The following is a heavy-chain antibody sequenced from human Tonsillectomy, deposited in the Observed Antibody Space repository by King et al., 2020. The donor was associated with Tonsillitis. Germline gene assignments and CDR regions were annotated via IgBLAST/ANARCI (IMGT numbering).Heavy chain of an antibody. V-gene: IGHV3-74*01. J-gene: IGHJ3*02. D-gene: IGHD3-3*01. Sequence: VQLVESGGGLVQPGGSLRLSCAGSGFTFSNFWLHWVRQAPGKGLVWVSRINSDGRSIAYVESVKGRFTISKDNAKNTVYLQMNSLRAEDTAVYYCARDFADPGGFDIWGQGTMVTVSS. CDR1: GFTFSNFW. CDR3: ARDFADPGGFDI. CDR2: INSDGRSI.